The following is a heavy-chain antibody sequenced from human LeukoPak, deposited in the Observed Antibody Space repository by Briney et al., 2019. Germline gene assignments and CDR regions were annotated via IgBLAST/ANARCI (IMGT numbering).Heavy chain of an antibody. D-gene: IGHD3-16*02. CDR3: ARTGSFGVIRDLGAFDI. CDR2: IKQDGSEK. CDR1: GFTFSSYW. Sequence: GGSLRLSCAASGFTFSSYWMSWVRQAPGKGLEWVANIKQDGSEKYYVDSVKGRFTISRDNAKNSLYLQMNSLRAEDTAVYYCARTGSFGVIRDLGAFDIWGQGTMVTVPS. V-gene: IGHV3-7*01. J-gene: IGHJ3*02.